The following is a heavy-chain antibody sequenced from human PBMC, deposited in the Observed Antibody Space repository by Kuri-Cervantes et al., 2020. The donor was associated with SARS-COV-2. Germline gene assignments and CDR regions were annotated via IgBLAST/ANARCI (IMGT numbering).Heavy chain of an antibody. D-gene: IGHD4-17*01. Sequence: GESLKISCAASGFTFSSYSMNWIRQAPGKGLEWVSYISSSSSYTNYADSVKGRFTISRDNAKNSLYLQMNSLRAEDTAVYYCARVDGDYYDAFDIWGQGTMVTVSS. V-gene: IGHV3-21*05. CDR3: ARVDGDYYDAFDI. J-gene: IGHJ3*02. CDR2: ISSSSSYT. CDR1: GFTFSSYS.